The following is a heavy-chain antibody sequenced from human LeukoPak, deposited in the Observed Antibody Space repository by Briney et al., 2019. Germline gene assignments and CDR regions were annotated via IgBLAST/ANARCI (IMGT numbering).Heavy chain of an antibody. Sequence: SETLSLTCAVYGGSFSGYYWSWIRQPPGKGLEWIGEVNHSGSTNYNPSLKSRATISLDTSKNQFSLKLSSVTAADTAVYYCARRRGYSSFDYFDYWGQGTLVTVSS. D-gene: IGHD6-19*01. CDR1: GGSFSGYY. CDR2: VNHSGST. CDR3: ARRRGYSSFDYFDY. J-gene: IGHJ4*02. V-gene: IGHV4-34*01.